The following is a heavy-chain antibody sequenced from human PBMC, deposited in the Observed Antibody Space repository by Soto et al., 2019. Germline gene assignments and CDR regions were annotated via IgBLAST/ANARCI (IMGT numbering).Heavy chain of an antibody. CDR2: IYYSGST. J-gene: IGHJ5*02. CDR1: GGSVSSGSYY. Sequence: PSETLSLTCTVSGGSVSSGSYYWSWIRQPPGKGMEWIGYIYYSGSTNYNPSLKSRVTISVDTSKNQFSLKLSSVTAADTAVYYCARAHIVVVTAIHSGNWFDPWGQGTLVTVSS. D-gene: IGHD2-21*02. CDR3: ARAHIVVVTAIHSGNWFDP. V-gene: IGHV4-61*01.